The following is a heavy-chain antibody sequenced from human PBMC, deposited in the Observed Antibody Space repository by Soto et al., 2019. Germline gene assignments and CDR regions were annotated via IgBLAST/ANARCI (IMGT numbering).Heavy chain of an antibody. V-gene: IGHV1-2*02. CDR1: GYTFTGYY. Sequence: ASVQVSCKASGYTFTGYYMHWVRQAPGQGLEWMGWINPNSGGTNYAQKFQGRVTMTRDTSISTAYMELSRLRSDDTAVYYCAPRGRTMVRGVINVGFDYWGQGTLVTVSS. D-gene: IGHD3-10*01. J-gene: IGHJ4*02. CDR2: INPNSGGT. CDR3: APRGRTMVRGVINVGFDY.